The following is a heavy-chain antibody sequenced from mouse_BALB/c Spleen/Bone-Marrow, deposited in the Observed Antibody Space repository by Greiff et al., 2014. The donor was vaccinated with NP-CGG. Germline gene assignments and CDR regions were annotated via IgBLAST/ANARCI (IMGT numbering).Heavy chain of an antibody. Sequence: VQLQQSGPGLVKPSQSLSLTCSVAGYSITSDYVWNWIRQFPGNKLEWMGYISYSGLTSYVPSLKSRFSITRDTSKNQFFLQLNSVTTEDTATYYCARWGGNYVGYYAMDYWGQGTSVTVSS. V-gene: IGHV3-2*02. CDR2: ISYSGLT. J-gene: IGHJ4*01. CDR3: ARWGGNYVGYYAMDY. CDR1: GYSITSDYV. D-gene: IGHD2-1*01.